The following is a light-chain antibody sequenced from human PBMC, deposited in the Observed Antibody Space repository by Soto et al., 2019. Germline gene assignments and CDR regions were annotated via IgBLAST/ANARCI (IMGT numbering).Light chain of an antibody. CDR1: SGHSSYA. CDR2: INSDGSH. CDR3: QAWGTGMV. J-gene: IGLJ2*01. Sequence: QLVLTQPPSASASLGASVRLTCTLNSGHSSYAIAWHQQQPEKGPQYLMKINSDGSHSKGGGIPDRFSGSSSGAERYLTISSLQSEDEADYYCQAWGTGMVFGGGTKVT. V-gene: IGLV4-69*01.